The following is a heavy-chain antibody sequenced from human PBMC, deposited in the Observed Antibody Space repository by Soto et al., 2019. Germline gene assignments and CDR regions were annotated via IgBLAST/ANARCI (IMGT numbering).Heavy chain of an antibody. D-gene: IGHD3-10*01. CDR2: IIPIFGTA. CDR1: GGSFSIDA. J-gene: IGHJ4*02. CDR3: ATEITMVRGVINY. V-gene: IGHV1-69*13. Sequence: SVKVSCKASGGSFSIDASSWGRQAPGQGLEWMGGIIPIFGTANYAQKFQGRVTITADESTSTAYMELSSLRSEDTAVYYCATEITMVRGVINYWGQGTLVTVSS.